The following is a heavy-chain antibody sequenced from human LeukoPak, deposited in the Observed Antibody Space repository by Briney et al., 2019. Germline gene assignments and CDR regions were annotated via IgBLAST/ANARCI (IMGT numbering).Heavy chain of an antibody. D-gene: IGHD6-19*01. CDR1: RFTFSSYG. CDR3: ATLISGGSLY. V-gene: IGHV3-30*02. CDR2: IQYDGSNE. Sequence: GGSLRLSCAASRFTFSSYGMHWVRQAPGKGLEWVAYIQYDGSNEQYADSVKGRFSISRDNAKNTLYLQMNSLRAEDTAVYYCATLISGGSLYWGQGTLVTVSS. J-gene: IGHJ4*02.